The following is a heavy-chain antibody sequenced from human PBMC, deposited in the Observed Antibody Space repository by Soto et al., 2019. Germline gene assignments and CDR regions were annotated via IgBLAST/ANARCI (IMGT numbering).Heavy chain of an antibody. CDR3: ASGQQLVRNY. J-gene: IGHJ4*02. V-gene: IGHV4-30-2*01. CDR1: GGSISSGGYS. D-gene: IGHD6-13*01. CDR2: IYHSGST. Sequence: QLQLQESGSGLVKPSQTLSLTCAVSGGSISSGGYSWSWIRQPPGKGLEWIGYIYHSGSTYYNPSLKGRVTISVDRPKTQFSLKLSSVPAADTAVYCCASGQQLVRNYWGQGTLVTVSS.